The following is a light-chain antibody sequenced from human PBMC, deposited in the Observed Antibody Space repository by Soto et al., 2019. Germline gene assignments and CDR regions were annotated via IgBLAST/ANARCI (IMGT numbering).Light chain of an antibody. V-gene: IGLV2-23*01. CDR3: CSYAGSSTWV. CDR1: SSDVGRYNL. Sequence: QSALTQPASVSGSPGQSITISCTGTSSDVGRYNLVSWYQQHPGKGPKVMIYEGSKRPSGVSNRFSGSTSGNTASLTISGLQAEDEADYYCCSYAGSSTWVFGGGTKVTVL. CDR2: EGS. J-gene: IGLJ3*02.